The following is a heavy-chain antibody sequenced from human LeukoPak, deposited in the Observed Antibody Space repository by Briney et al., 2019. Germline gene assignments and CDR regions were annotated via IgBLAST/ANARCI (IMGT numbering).Heavy chain of an antibody. CDR1: GFTFSDYY. CDR3: ARDEFVPAAIFDY. J-gene: IGHJ4*02. D-gene: IGHD2-2*01. Sequence: GGSLRLSCAASGFTFSDYYMSWIRQAPGKGLEWVSYISSSGSTIYYADSVKGRFTISRDNAKNSLYLQMNSLRDEDTAVYYCARDEFVPAAIFDYWGQGTLATVSS. CDR2: ISSSGSTI. V-gene: IGHV3-11*01.